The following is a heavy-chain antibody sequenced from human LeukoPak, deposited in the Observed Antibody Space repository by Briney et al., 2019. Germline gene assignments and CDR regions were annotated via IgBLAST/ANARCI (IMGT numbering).Heavy chain of an antibody. CDR3: FFGIGPLGYYYGMDV. CDR2: ISSSSSYI. V-gene: IGHV3-21*01. J-gene: IGHJ6*02. D-gene: IGHD1-26*01. Sequence: GGSLRLSCAASGFTFSSYSMNWVRQAPGKGLEWVSSISSSSSYIYYADSVKGRFTISRDNAKNSLYLQMNSLRAEDTAVYYCFFGIGPLGYYYGMDVWGQGTTVTVSS. CDR1: GFTFSSYS.